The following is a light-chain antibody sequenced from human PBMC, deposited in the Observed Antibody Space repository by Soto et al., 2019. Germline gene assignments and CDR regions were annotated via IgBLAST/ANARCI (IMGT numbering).Light chain of an antibody. J-gene: IGKJ2*01. V-gene: IGKV1-12*01. Sequence: DIQMTQSPSSVSASVGDRVTITCRASQGVGRWLAWCQQKPGKAPTLLISAASTLQRGVPSRFSGSGSGTDFTLTITSLQPEDFATYFCQQANSFPRTFGQGTRLEIK. CDR3: QQANSFPRT. CDR2: AAS. CDR1: QGVGRW.